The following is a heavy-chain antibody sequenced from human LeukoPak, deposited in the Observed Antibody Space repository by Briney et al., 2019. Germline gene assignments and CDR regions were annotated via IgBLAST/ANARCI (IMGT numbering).Heavy chain of an antibody. Sequence: SVKVSCEASGGTFSSYAISWVRQAPGQGLEWMGGIIPIFGTANYAQKLQGRVTMTRDTSISTAYMELSRLRSDDTAVYYCAREDDILTGCIDYWGQGTLVTVSS. D-gene: IGHD3-9*01. CDR2: IIPIFGTA. CDR1: GGTFSSYA. CDR3: AREDDILTGCIDY. V-gene: IGHV1-69*05. J-gene: IGHJ4*02.